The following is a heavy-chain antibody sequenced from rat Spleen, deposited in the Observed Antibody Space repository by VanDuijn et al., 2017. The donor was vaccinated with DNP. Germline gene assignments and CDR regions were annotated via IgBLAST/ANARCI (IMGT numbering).Heavy chain of an antibody. CDR1: GFTFSDYN. J-gene: IGHJ4*01. CDR3: ARDNYVTYGAMDP. V-gene: IGHV5-7*01. CDR2: ISYDGLRT. D-gene: IGHD1-11*01. Sequence: EVQLVESGGGLVQSGRSLKVSCAASGFTFSDYNMAWVRQAPKKGLEWVATISYDGLRTYYRDSVKGRFTISRDDAKSTLFLQMDSLRSEDTATYYCARDNYVTYGAMDPWGQGISVTVSS.